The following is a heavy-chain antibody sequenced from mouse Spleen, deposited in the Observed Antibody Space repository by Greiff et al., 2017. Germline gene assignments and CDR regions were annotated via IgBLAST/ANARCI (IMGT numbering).Heavy chain of an antibody. Sequence: QVQLKQSGAELMKPGASVKISCKATGYTFSSYWIEWVKQRPGHGLEWIGEILPGSGSTNYNEKFKGKATFTADTSSNTAYMQLSSLTSEDSAVYYCARGGRYDRYYFDYWGQGTTLTVSS. V-gene: IGHV1-9*01. J-gene: IGHJ2*01. D-gene: IGHD2-14*01. CDR2: ILPGSGST. CDR3: ARGGRYDRYYFDY. CDR1: GYTFSSYW.